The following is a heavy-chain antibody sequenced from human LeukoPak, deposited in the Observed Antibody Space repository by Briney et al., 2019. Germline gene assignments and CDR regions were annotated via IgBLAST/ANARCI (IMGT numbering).Heavy chain of an antibody. V-gene: IGHV3-30*03. D-gene: IGHD6-13*01. CDR2: ISSDGRNI. J-gene: IGHJ4*02. CDR3: AREGYSSSWNFDY. CDR1: GITFTIAG. Sequence: GGSLRLSCAAPGITFTIAGMHGFRQVPGKGRGWVAVISSDGRNIYYADSVKGRFIISRDNSKNTLYLQMNSLRAEDTAVYYCAREGYSSSWNFDYWGQGTLVTVSS.